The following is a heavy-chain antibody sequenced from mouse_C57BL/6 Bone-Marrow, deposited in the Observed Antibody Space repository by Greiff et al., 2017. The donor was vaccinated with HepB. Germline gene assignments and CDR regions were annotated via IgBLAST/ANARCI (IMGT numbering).Heavy chain of an antibody. CDR1: GFTFRDYG. CDR2: IRSGSSTI. CDR3: ARDGKIWFAY. D-gene: IGHD2-1*01. Sequence: EVKVVESGGGLVKPGGSLKLSCAASGFTFRDYGMHWVRQAPEKGLEWVAYIRSGSSTIYYADTVKGRFTISRDNAKNTLFLQMTSLRSEDTAMYYCARDGKIWFAYWGQGTLVTVSA. J-gene: IGHJ3*01. V-gene: IGHV5-17*01.